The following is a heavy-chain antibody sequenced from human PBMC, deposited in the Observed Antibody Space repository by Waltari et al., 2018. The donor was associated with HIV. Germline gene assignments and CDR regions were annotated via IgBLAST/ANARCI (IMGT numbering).Heavy chain of an antibody. CDR3: ARGQDGDYYYFDY. Sequence: QVQLQQWGAGLLKPSETLSLTCAVSGGSFSGYYWSWIRQPPGTGLEWIGEINHRGSTHYNPSLKSRVTISVDTSKNQFSLKLSSVTAADTAVYYCARGQDGDYYYFDYWGQGTLVTVSS. D-gene: IGHD4-17*01. V-gene: IGHV4-34*01. CDR2: INHRGST. CDR1: GGSFSGYY. J-gene: IGHJ4*02.